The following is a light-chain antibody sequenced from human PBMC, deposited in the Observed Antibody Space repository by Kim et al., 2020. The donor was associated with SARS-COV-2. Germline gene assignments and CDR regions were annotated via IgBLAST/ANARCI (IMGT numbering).Light chain of an antibody. CDR3: QAWDSSTVV. V-gene: IGLV3-1*01. CDR1: KLGDKY. Sequence: GSPGQTASITCSGDKLGDKYACWYQQKPGRAPVLVIYQDSKRPSGIPERFSGSNSGNTATLTISGTQAMDEADYYCQAWDSSTVVFGGGTQLTVL. J-gene: IGLJ2*01. CDR2: QDS.